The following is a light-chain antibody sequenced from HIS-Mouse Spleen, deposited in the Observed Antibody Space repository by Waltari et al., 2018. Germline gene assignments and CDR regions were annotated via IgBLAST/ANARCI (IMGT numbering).Light chain of an antibody. J-gene: IGLJ2*01. CDR1: ALPTKY. Sequence: SYELTQPPSVSVSPGQTARTTCFGDALPTKYAYWYQQKSGQAPVLVIYEDSKRPSGIPERFSGSSSGTMATLTISGAQVEDEADYYCYSTDSSGNHRVFGGGTKLTVL. CDR2: EDS. V-gene: IGLV3-10*01. CDR3: YSTDSSGNHRV.